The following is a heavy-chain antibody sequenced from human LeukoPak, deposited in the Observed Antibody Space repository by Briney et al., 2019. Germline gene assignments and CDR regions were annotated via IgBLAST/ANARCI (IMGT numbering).Heavy chain of an antibody. Sequence: ASVKVSCKASGYTFTGYYMHWVRQAPGHGLEWMGWISTFNGHTNYAQSRQDRVTMTTDTSTSTVYMELSSLISDDTAVYYCAREVLWFDPWGQGTLVTVSS. J-gene: IGHJ5*02. CDR1: GYTFTGYY. CDR3: AREVLWFDP. V-gene: IGHV1-18*04. CDR2: ISTFNGHT.